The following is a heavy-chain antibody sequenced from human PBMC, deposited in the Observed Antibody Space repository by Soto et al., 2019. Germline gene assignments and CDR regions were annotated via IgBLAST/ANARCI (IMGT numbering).Heavy chain of an antibody. D-gene: IGHD3-10*01. Sequence: ASVKVSCKASGYTFTSYDINWVRQATGQGLEWMGWMNPNSGNTGYAQKFQGRVTMTRNTSISTAYMELSSLRSEDTAVYYCARGDKYYYGSGRSRGGMDVWGQGTTVTVS. V-gene: IGHV1-8*01. CDR1: GYTFTSYD. CDR2: MNPNSGNT. J-gene: IGHJ6*02. CDR3: ARGDKYYYGSGRSRGGMDV.